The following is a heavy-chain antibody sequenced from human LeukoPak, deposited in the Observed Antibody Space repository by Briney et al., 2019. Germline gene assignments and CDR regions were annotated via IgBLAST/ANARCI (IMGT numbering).Heavy chain of an antibody. CDR1: GYTFTGYY. V-gene: IGHV1-2*02. D-gene: IGHD5-12*01. CDR3: AREYSGSDSGGYFDY. CDR2: INPNSGRT. J-gene: IGHJ4*02. Sequence: ASVKVSCKASGYTFTGYYMHWVRQAPGQGLEWMGWINPNSGRTNYAQKFQGRVTMTRDTSISTAYMELSRLRSDDTAVYYCAREYSGSDSGGYFDYRGQGTLVTVPS.